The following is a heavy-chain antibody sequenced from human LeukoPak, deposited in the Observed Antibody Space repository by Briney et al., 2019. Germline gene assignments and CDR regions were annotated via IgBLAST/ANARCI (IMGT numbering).Heavy chain of an antibody. CDR1: GFTFSSYA. J-gene: IGHJ3*02. CDR3: AKALSIAAAGTDAFDI. D-gene: IGHD6-25*01. CDR2: ISGSGGST. Sequence: GGSLRLSCAASGFTFSSYAMSWVRQAPGKGLEWVSAISGSGGSTYYADSVKGRFTISRDNSKNTLYLQMNSLRAEDTAVYYCAKALSIAAAGTDAFDIWGQGTMVTVSS. V-gene: IGHV3-23*01.